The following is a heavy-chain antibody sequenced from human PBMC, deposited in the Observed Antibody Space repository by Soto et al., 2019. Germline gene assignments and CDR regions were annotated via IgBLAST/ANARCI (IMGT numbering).Heavy chain of an antibody. CDR2: INAGNGNR. J-gene: IGHJ3*02. V-gene: IGHV1-3*01. CDR3: AKEGLMEWLLVGAFDI. D-gene: IGHD3-3*01. CDR1: GYTFTSYA. Sequence: ASVKVSCKASGYTFTSYAMHWVRQAPGQRLEWMGWINAGNGNRKYSQKFQGRVTITRDTSASIAYMELSGLRSEDTAVYYCAKEGLMEWLLVGAFDIWGQGTMVTVSS.